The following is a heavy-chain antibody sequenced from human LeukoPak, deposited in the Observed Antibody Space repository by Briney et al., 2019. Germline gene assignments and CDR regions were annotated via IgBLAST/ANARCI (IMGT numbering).Heavy chain of an antibody. CDR2: IRVYNGNT. J-gene: IGHJ6*03. CDR3: ARGPGGRSGYYPLEGYYYYYYMDV. D-gene: IGHD3-22*01. Sequence: ASVKVSCKASGYTFTSYGISWVRQAPGQGLEWMGWIRVYNGNTNYAQKLQGRVTMTTDTSTSTAYMELRSLRSDDTAVYYCARGPGGRSGYYPLEGYYYYYYMDVWGKGTTVTVSS. V-gene: IGHV1-18*01. CDR1: GYTFTSYG.